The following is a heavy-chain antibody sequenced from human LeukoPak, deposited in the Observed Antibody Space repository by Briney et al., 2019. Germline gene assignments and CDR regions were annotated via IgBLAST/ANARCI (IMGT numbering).Heavy chain of an antibody. CDR2: ISYDGNQK. D-gene: IGHD6-19*01. Sequence: GGSLRLSCVASGFTFSSYGMHWVRQAPGRGLEWVAIISYDGNQKYYGDTVKGRFTISKDDSKNTLYLQMNSLRPEDTAVYYCAKDLHLGSGHYGGDCWGQGTLVTVSS. V-gene: IGHV3-30*18. J-gene: IGHJ4*02. CDR3: AKDLHLGSGHYGGDC. CDR1: GFTFSSYG.